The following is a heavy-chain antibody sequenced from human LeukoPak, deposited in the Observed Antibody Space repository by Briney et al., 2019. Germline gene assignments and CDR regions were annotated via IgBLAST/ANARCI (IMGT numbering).Heavy chain of an antibody. CDR2: ISGSGGST. CDR3: AKGAYCSGTSCLMVLGWFDP. Sequence: GGSLRLSCAASGFTFSSYAMSWVRQAPGKGLEWVSAISGSGGSTYYADSVKGRFTISRDNSKNTLYLQMNSLRAEDTAVYYCAKGAYCSGTSCLMVLGWFDPWGQGTLVTVSS. V-gene: IGHV3-23*01. D-gene: IGHD2-2*01. CDR1: GFTFSSYA. J-gene: IGHJ5*02.